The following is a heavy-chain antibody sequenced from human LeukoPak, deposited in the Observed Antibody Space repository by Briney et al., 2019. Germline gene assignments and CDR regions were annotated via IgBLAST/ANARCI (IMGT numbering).Heavy chain of an antibody. Sequence: ASVKVSCKASGYTFTGYYMHWVRQAPGQGLEWMGWINPNSGGTNYAQKFQGRVTMTRDTSISTAYMELSRLRSDDTAVHYCARAPGLRYFDWLLSHWGQGTLVTVSS. CDR1: GYTFTGYY. CDR2: INPNSGGT. J-gene: IGHJ4*02. CDR3: ARAPGLRYFDWLLSH. V-gene: IGHV1-2*02. D-gene: IGHD3-9*01.